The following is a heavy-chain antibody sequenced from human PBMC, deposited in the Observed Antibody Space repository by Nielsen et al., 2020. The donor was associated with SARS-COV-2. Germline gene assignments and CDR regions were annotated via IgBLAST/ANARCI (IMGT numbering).Heavy chain of an antibody. D-gene: IGHD5-18*01. CDR2: INSDGSST. CDR1: GFTFSSYW. J-gene: IGHJ6*02. V-gene: IGHV3-74*01. Sequence: GESLKISCAASGFTFSSYWMHWVRQAPGKGLVWVSRINSDGSSTSYADSVKGRFTISRDNAKNTLYLQMNSLRAEDTAVYYCARGGYSYGPNYYYGMDVWGQGTTVTVSS. CDR3: ARGGYSYGPNYYYGMDV.